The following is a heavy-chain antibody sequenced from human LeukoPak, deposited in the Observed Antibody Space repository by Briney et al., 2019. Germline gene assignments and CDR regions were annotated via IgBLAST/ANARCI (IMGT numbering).Heavy chain of an antibody. CDR1: GGSISSYY. CDR2: IYYSGNT. J-gene: IGHJ4*02. CDR3: ARETGGILVFDY. Sequence: SETLSLTCTVSGGSISSYYRSWIRQPPGKGLEWIGYIYYSGNTNYNPSLKSRVTISVDTSKNQFSLKLSSVTAADTAVYYCARETGGILVFDYWGQGTLVTVSS. V-gene: IGHV4-59*01. D-gene: IGHD3-9*01.